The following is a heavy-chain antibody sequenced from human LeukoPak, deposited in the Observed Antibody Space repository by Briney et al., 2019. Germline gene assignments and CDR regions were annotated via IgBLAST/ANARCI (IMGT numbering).Heavy chain of an antibody. CDR1: GFTFSSYA. J-gene: IGHJ4*01. CDR2: ISDSGYTT. D-gene: IGHD1-14*01. Sequence: GGPLRLSCAASGFTFSSYAMYWVRQAPGKGLEWVSGISDSGYTTYHIDAVKGRFGISRDNTRDTLYLQMDSLRADDTAVYYCAKGRGNPYYFDYWGQGLLVTVSS. V-gene: IGHV3-23*01. CDR3: AKGRGNPYYFDY.